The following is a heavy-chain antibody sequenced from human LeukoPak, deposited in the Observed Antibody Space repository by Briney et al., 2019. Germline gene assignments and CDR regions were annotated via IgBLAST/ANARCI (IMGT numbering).Heavy chain of an antibody. J-gene: IGHJ4*02. CDR1: GFTFSSYW. V-gene: IGHV3-7*01. D-gene: IGHD4-23*01. CDR3: AISSPVATVGY. Sequence: PGGSLRLSCADPGFTFSSYWIGWVRQAPGKGLEWVANINQDGSEKYYVDSVRGRFTISRDNAKNSLYLQMNSLRAEDTAVYYCAISSPVATVGYWGQGTLVTVSS. CDR2: INQDGSEK.